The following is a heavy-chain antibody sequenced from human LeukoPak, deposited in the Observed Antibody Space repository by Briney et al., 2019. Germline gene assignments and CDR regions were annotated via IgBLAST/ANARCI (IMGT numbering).Heavy chain of an antibody. CDR3: ARVYYSNSYNYWYFDL. CDR2: IYHTGST. D-gene: IGHD6-13*01. V-gene: IGHV4-38-2*02. Sequence: SETLSLTCIVSGYSISSGYYWGWIRQPPGKGLEWIGNIYHTGSTYYNPSLKSRVTISVDTSKNQFSLRLSSVTAADTAVYYCARVYYSNSYNYWYFDLWGRGTLVTVSS. CDR1: GYSISSGYY. J-gene: IGHJ2*01.